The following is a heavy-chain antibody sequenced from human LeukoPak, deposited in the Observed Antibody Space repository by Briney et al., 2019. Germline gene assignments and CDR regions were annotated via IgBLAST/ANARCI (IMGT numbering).Heavy chain of an antibody. CDR3: ARPATPYYYDSSGYFRY. CDR2: INHSGST. J-gene: IGHJ4*02. CDR1: GGSISSYY. Sequence: SETLSLTCAVSGGSISSYYWSWIRQPPGKGLEWIGEINHSGSTNYNPSLKSRVTISVDTSKNQFSLKLSSVTAADTAVYYCARPATPYYYDSSGYFRYWGQGTLVTVSS. V-gene: IGHV4-34*01. D-gene: IGHD3-22*01.